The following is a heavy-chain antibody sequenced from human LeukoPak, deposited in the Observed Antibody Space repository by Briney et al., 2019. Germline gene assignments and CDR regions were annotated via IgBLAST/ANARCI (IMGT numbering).Heavy chain of an antibody. J-gene: IGHJ4*02. D-gene: IGHD3-3*01. CDR2: INWNGGST. CDR1: GFTFSTYG. CDR3: ARVATIFGVVIGYYFDY. Sequence: GGSLRLSCATSGFTFSTYGMHWVRQAPGKGLEWVSGINWNGGSTGYADSVKGRFTISRDNAKNSLYLQMNSLRAEDTALYHCARVATIFGVVIGYYFDYWGQGTLVTVSS. V-gene: IGHV3-20*01.